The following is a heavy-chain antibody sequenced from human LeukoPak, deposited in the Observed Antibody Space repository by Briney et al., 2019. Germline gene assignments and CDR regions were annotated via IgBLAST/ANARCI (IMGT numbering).Heavy chain of an antibody. CDR2: INHSGST. J-gene: IGHJ3*02. Sequence: SETLSLTCAVYGGSFSGYYWSWIRQPPGKGLEWIGEINHSGSTYYNPSLKSRVTISVDTSKNQFSLKLSSVTAADTAVYYCAPSTPTTYDSSGYYFDAFDIWGQGAMVTVSS. V-gene: IGHV4-34*01. CDR3: APSTPTTYDSSGYYFDAFDI. CDR1: GGSFSGYY. D-gene: IGHD3-22*01.